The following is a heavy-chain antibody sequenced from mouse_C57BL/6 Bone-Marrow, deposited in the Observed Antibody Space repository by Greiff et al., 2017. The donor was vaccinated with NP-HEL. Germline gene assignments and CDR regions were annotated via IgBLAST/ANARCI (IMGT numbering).Heavy chain of an antibody. Sequence: QVTLKESGPGILQPSQTLSLTCSFSGFSLSTSNMGIGWIRQPSGKGLEWLAPIWWNDDKSYNPSLKSRLTISKGTSNNKGFLKITRVDTADTATYDCAQISCGIYYDYDGWYCDVWGTGTTVTVAS. D-gene: IGHD2-4*01. V-gene: IGHV8-5*01. CDR2: IWWNDDK. CDR3: AQISCGIYYDYDGWYCDV. J-gene: IGHJ1*03. CDR1: GFSLSTSNMG.